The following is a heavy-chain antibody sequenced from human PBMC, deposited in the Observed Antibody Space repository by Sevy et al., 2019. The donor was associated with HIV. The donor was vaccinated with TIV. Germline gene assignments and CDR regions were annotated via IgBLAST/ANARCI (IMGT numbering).Heavy chain of an antibody. CDR1: GFTFSGSA. CDR3: TRPQTTTYSSSWYWNAFDI. Sequence: GGSLRLSCAASGFTFSGSAMHWVRQASGKGLEWVGCIRSKANSYATAYAASVKGRFTISRDDSKNTAYLQMNSLKTEDTAVYYCTRPQTTTYSSSWYWNAFDIWGQGTMVTVSS. D-gene: IGHD6-13*01. V-gene: IGHV3-73*01. CDR2: IRSKANSYAT. J-gene: IGHJ3*02.